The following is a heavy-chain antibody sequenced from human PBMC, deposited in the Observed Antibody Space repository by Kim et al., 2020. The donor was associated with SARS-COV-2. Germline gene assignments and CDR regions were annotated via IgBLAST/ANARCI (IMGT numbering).Heavy chain of an antibody. CDR1: GFSLSNARMG. J-gene: IGHJ6*03. V-gene: IGHV2-26*01. CDR3: ARRYSGYDFSLGYYYYYYMDV. CDR2: IFSNDEK. Sequence: SGPTLVKPTETLTLTCTVSGFSLSNARMGVSWIRQPPGKALEWLAHIFSNDEKSYSTSLKSRLTISKDTSKSQVVLTMTNMDPVDTATYYCARRYSGYDFSLGYYYYYYMDVWGKGTTVTVSS. D-gene: IGHD5-12*01.